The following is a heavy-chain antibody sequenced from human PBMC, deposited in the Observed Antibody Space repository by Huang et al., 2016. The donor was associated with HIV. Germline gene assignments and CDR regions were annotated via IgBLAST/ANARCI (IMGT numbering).Heavy chain of an antibody. CDR3: ARGSLEYSVSSSLDY. Sequence: QVQLLQSGAEVKKPGSSVKVSCKASGGPFRSYSIAWVRQAPGPGLEWMANLMPVFDSPNYAQKLQGRVRVTADESTSTVYMELRDLRPDDTAVYFCARGSLEYSVSSSLDYWGQGTHVTVSS. V-gene: IGHV1-69*13. J-gene: IGHJ4*02. D-gene: IGHD4-4*01. CDR1: GGPFRSYS. CDR2: LMPVFDSP.